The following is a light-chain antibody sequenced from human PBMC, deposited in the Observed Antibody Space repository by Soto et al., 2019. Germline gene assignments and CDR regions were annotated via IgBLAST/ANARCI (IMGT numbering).Light chain of an antibody. J-gene: IGKJ1*01. CDR1: QSVSSSY. CDR2: GAS. CDR3: QQYGSSSWT. V-gene: IGKV3-20*01. Sequence: PGDRATLSCRASQSVSSSYLAWYQQKPGQAPRLLIYGASSRATGIPDRFSGSGSETDFTLTISRLEPEDFAVYYCQQYGSSSWTFGQGTKVEIK.